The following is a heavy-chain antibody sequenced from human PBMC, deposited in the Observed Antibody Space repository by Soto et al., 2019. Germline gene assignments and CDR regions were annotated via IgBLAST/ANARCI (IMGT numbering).Heavy chain of an antibody. CDR2: INPTGGST. Sequence: QVQMVQSGAEEKKPGASVKVSCKASGYTFTSYYMHWVRQAPGQGLEWMGIINPTGGSTTYAQKFQGRVTMTRDTPTSTVYMELSSLRFEDTAVYYCARDGDFWRWDYWGQGTQVTVSS. V-gene: IGHV1-46*01. J-gene: IGHJ4*02. CDR1: GYTFTSYY. CDR3: ARDGDFWRWDY. D-gene: IGHD3-3*01.